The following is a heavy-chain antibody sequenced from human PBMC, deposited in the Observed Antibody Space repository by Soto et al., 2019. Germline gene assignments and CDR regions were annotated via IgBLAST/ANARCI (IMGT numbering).Heavy chain of an antibody. Sequence: SETLSLTCAVSGGSISSSNWWSWVRQPPGKGLEWIGEIYHSGSTNYNPSLKSRVTISVDKSKNQFSLKLSSVTAADTAVYYCARRTCGGDCYRQNWFDPWGQGTLVTVSS. V-gene: IGHV4-4*02. CDR3: ARRTCGGDCYRQNWFDP. D-gene: IGHD2-21*02. CDR1: GGSISSSNW. CDR2: IYHSGST. J-gene: IGHJ5*02.